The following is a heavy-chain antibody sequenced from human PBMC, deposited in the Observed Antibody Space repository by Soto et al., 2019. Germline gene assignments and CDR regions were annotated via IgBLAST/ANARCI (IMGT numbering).Heavy chain of an antibody. CDR1: GGTFSSYA. D-gene: IGHD6-19*01. Sequence: ASVKVSCKASGGTFSSYAISWVRQAPGQGLEWMGGIIPIFGTANYAQKFQGRVTITADESTRTAYMGLSSLRSEDTAVYCCARVSYSSGWSSPSCFDSWGKGPLVTVS. J-gene: IGHJ4*02. V-gene: IGHV1-69*13. CDR3: ARVSYSSGWSSPSCFDS. CDR2: IIPIFGTA.